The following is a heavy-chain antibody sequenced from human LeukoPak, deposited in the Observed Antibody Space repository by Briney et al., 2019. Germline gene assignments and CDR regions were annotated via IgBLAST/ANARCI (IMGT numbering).Heavy chain of an antibody. V-gene: IGHV4-39*01. D-gene: IGHD3-9*01. J-gene: IGHJ4*02. CDR2: IYYSGST. CDR1: GDSISTSSYY. Sequence: PSETLSLTCSVSGDSISTSSYYWGWIRQPPGKGLEWIGTIYYSGSTYYNPSLTSRVTISVDTSKNQFSLKLSSVTAADTAVYYCASAYYDILGGHFDYWGQGTLVTVSS. CDR3: ASAYYDILGGHFDY.